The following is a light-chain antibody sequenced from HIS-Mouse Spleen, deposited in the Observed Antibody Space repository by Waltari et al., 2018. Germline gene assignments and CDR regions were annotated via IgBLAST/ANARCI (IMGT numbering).Light chain of an antibody. J-gene: IGKJ2*01. CDR2: GAS. V-gene: IGKV3-15*01. Sequence: EIVMRQSPATLSVSLGDRATLSCRASQRVSTNLAWYQQKPGQAPRLPIYGASTRAPGTPARFSGSRSGTEFTLTISSLQSDDFAVVYCQQYNNWPPYPFGQGTKLEIK. CDR3: QQYNNWPPYP. CDR1: QRVSTN.